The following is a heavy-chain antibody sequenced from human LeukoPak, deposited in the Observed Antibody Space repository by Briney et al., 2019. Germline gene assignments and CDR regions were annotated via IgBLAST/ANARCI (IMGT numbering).Heavy chain of an antibody. J-gene: IGHJ5*02. CDR3: ARGGHLRYGDTQNWFDP. CDR1: GYTFTSYD. Sequence: ASVKVSCKASGYTFTSYDINWVRQGTGQGLEWMGWMNPNSGNTGYAQKLQGRVTITRNTSISTAYMELSSLRSEDTAVYYCARGGHLRYGDTQNWFDPWGQGTLVTVSS. D-gene: IGHD4-17*01. CDR2: MNPNSGNT. V-gene: IGHV1-8*03.